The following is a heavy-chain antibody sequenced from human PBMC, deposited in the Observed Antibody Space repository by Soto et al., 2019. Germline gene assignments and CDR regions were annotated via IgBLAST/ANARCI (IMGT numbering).Heavy chain of an antibody. CDR2: ISYDGSNK. V-gene: IGHV3-30-3*01. D-gene: IGHD2-2*01. Sequence: QVQLVESGGGVVQPGRSLRLSCAASGFTFSSYAMHWVRQAPGKGLEWVAVISYDGSNKYYADSVKGRFTISRDNSKNTLYLQMNSLRAEDTAVYYCARDLVVPAEDGYVDYWGQGTLVTVSS. CDR1: GFTFSSYA. CDR3: ARDLVVPAEDGYVDY. J-gene: IGHJ4*02.